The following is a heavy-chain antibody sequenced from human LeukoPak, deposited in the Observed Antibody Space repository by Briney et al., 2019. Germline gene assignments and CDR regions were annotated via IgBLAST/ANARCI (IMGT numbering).Heavy chain of an antibody. Sequence: SETLSLTCTVSGGSISSYYWSWIRQPPGKGLEWIGYIYYSGSTNCNPSLKSRVTISVDTSKNQFSLKLSSVTAADTAAYYCARVATIGDYFDYWGQGTLVTVSS. D-gene: IGHD5-12*01. V-gene: IGHV4-59*01. CDR2: IYYSGST. J-gene: IGHJ4*02. CDR1: GGSISSYY. CDR3: ARVATIGDYFDY.